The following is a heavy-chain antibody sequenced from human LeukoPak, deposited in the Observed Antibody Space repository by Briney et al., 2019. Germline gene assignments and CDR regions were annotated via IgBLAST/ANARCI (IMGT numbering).Heavy chain of an antibody. CDR1: GYTFINYA. V-gene: IGHV1-3*03. CDR2: INAGNGNT. J-gene: IGHJ6*03. D-gene: IGHD5-18*01. Sequence: ASVKVSCKASGYTFINYAIHWVRQAPGQRLKWMGWINAGNGNTKYSQEFQGRVTFTRDTSAGIAYMELSSLRSEDMAVYYCTRGGYSSGYYYYYYMDVWGKGTTVTVSS. CDR3: TRGGYSSGYYYYYYMDV.